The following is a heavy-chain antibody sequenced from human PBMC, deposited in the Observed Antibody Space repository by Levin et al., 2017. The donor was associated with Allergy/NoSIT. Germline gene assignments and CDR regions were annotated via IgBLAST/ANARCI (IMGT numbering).Heavy chain of an antibody. J-gene: IGHJ5*02. CDR2: IYHSGST. CDR3: ARGVPAAKTDAFDP. Sequence: SQTLSLTCAVSGGSISSGGYSWSWIRQPPGKGLEWIGYIYHSGSTYYNPSLKSRVTISVDRSKNQFSLKLSSVTAADTAVYYCARGVPAAKTDAFDPWGQGTLVTVSS. CDR1: GGSISSGGYS. V-gene: IGHV4-30-2*01. D-gene: IGHD2-2*01.